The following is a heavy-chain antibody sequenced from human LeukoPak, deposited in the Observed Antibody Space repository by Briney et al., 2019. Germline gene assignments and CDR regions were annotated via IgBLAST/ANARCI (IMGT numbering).Heavy chain of an antibody. CDR1: GGSFSGYY. D-gene: IGHD2-2*01. CDR3: AREPSILSSTSCCYDAFDI. CDR2: INHSGST. Sequence: RSSETLSLTCAVYGGSFSGYYWSWIRQPPEKGLEWIGEINHSGSTNYNPSLKSRVTISVDTSKNQFSLKLSSVTAADTAVYYCAREPSILSSTSCCYDAFDIWGQGTMSPSLQ. J-gene: IGHJ3*02. V-gene: IGHV4-34*01.